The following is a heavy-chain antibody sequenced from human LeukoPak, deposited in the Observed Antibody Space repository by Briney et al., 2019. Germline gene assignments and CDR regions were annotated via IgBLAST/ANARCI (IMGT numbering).Heavy chain of an antibody. CDR1: GYTLTELS. J-gene: IGHJ3*02. CDR2: FDPEDGET. CDR3: ATLTTADAFDI. V-gene: IGHV1-24*01. D-gene: IGHD1-14*01. Sequence: ASVNVSCKVCGYTLTELSMHWVRQAPGKGLEWMGGFDPEDGETIYAQKFQGRVTMTEATSTDTAYMELSSLRSEDTAVYYCATLTTADAFDIWGQGTMVTVSS.